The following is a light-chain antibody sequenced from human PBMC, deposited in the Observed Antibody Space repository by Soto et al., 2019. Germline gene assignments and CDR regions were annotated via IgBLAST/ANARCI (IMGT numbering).Light chain of an antibody. CDR2: GAS. V-gene: IGKV1-39*01. CDR1: QGIGIY. J-gene: IGKJ4*01. CDR3: LQRESYPLT. Sequence: DIQMTQSPSALSASVGDRVTITCRASQGIGIYVNWYQQGPGKAPKLLIYGASNLQSGVPSRFSGSGSGTDFTLTISDLQPEDFAVYYCLQRESYPLTFGGGTKVEIK.